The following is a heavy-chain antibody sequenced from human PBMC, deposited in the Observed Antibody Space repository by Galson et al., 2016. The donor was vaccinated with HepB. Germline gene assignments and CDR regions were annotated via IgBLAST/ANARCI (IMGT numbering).Heavy chain of an antibody. J-gene: IGHJ5*02. D-gene: IGHD3-16*01. Sequence: SVKVSCKASGYTFTSYAISWVRQAPGQGLEWMGWISGYNGNTNYAQEFQGRVTMTTDTSTSTAYMEVRSLRSDDTAVYYCARVRIFSNWFGPWGQGTLVTVSS. CDR3: ARVRIFSNWFGP. V-gene: IGHV1-18*01. CDR1: GYTFTSYA. CDR2: ISGYNGNT.